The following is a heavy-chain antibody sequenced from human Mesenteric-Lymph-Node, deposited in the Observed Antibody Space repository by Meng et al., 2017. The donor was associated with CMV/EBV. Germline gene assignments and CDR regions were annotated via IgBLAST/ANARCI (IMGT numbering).Heavy chain of an antibody. V-gene: IGHV3-30*02. CDR2: IRYDGGKD. CDR3: GRDPHDFWSGKNWCDS. CDR1: GFTFNTYG. Sequence: GSLRLSCEASGFTFNTYGFHWVRQAPGKGLEWVTFIRYDGGKDYYAESVKGRFTISRDNSMNRLYLQMNSLRPEDTGVYYCGRDPHDFWSGKNWCDSWGQGTLVTVSS. J-gene: IGHJ5*01. D-gene: IGHD3-3*01.